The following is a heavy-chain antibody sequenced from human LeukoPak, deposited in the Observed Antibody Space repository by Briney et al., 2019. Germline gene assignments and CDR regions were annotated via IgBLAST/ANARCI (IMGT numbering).Heavy chain of an antibody. CDR1: GFTFSSYA. J-gene: IGHJ4*02. CDR3: ARPQLPMYYDILTGYCPFDY. V-gene: IGHV3-23*01. CDR2: ISGSGGST. Sequence: GGSLRLSCAASGFTFSSYAMSWVRQAPGKGLEWVSAISGSGGSTYYADSVKGRFTIPRDNSKNTLYLQMNSLRAEDTAVYYCARPQLPMYYDILTGYCPFDYWGQGTLVTVSS. D-gene: IGHD3-9*01.